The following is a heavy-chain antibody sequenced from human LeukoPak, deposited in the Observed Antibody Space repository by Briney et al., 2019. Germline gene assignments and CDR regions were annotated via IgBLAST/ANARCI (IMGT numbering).Heavy chain of an antibody. CDR2: ISSRSSYI. J-gene: IGHJ3*02. CDR3: ARTEVDSDAFDI. Sequence: GGSLRLPCAASGFTFSSYSMNWVRQAPGKGLEWVSSISSRSSYIYYADSVKGRFTISRDNAKNSLYLQMNSLRAEDTAVYYCARTEVDSDAFDIWGQGTMVTVSS. D-gene: IGHD1-26*01. CDR1: GFTFSSYS. V-gene: IGHV3-21*01.